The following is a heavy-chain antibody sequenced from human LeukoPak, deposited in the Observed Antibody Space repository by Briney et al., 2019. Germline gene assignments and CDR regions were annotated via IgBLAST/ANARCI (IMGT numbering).Heavy chain of an antibody. Sequence: ASVKVSCKASGYTFTSYGISWVRQAPGQGLEWMGWISAYNGNTNYAQKLQGRVTMTTDTSTSTAYMELRSPRSDDTAVYYCAIGYYYGSGSYYPSDYWGQGTLVTVSS. J-gene: IGHJ4*02. V-gene: IGHV1-18*01. CDR2: ISAYNGNT. D-gene: IGHD3-10*01. CDR3: AIGYYYGSGSYYPSDY. CDR1: GYTFTSYG.